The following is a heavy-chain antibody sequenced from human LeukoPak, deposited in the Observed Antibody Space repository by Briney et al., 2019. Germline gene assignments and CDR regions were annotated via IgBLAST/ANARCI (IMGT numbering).Heavy chain of an antibody. V-gene: IGHV1-46*01. CDR1: GYTFTGYY. CDR3: ARGRFLVLY. J-gene: IGHJ4*02. CDR2: INPSGGAT. Sequence: ASVKVSCKASGYTFTGYYMHWVRQAPGQGLEWMGIINPSGGATTYAQRFQGRITMTRDMSTSTVYMELSSLRSEDTAVYYCARGRFLVLYWGQGTLVTVSS. D-gene: IGHD3-3*01.